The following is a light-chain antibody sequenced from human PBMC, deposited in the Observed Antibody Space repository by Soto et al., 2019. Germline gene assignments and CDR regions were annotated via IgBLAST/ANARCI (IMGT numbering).Light chain of an antibody. CDR2: KAS. CDR1: QNINRW. V-gene: IGKV1-5*03. CDR3: QEYNTNFRT. J-gene: IGKJ1*01. Sequence: DIQMTQSPSTLSASVGDRVTITCRASQNINRWLAWYQQKPGKAPKLLIYKASDLDSGVPSRFSGSGSGTDFTLTISSLQPDDFASYFCQEYNTNFRTFGQGTKVESK.